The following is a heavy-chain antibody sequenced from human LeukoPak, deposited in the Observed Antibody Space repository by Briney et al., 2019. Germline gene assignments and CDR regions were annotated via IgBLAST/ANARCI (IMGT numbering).Heavy chain of an antibody. V-gene: IGHV3-30-3*01. CDR2: ISYDGSNK. CDR3: ARAGEGITIFGVVIKEAGWFDP. Sequence: PGGSLRLSCAASGFTFSSYAMHWVRQAPGKGLEWVAAISYDGSNKYYADSVKGRFTISRDNSKNTLYLQMNSLRAEDTAVYYCARAGEGITIFGVVIKEAGWFDPWGQGTLVTVSS. CDR1: GFTFSSYA. D-gene: IGHD3-3*01. J-gene: IGHJ5*02.